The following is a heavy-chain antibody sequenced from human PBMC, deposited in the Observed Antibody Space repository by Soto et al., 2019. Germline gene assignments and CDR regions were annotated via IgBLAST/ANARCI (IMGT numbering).Heavy chain of an antibody. Sequence: GGSLRLSCAASGFTFSDYYMSWIRQAPGKGLEWVSYISSSGSTIYYADSVKGRFTISRDNAKNSLYLQMNSLRAEDTAVYYCARDPGCSSTSCYNAFGSWGQGTMVTFSS. CDR2: ISSSGSTI. CDR3: ARDPGCSSTSCYNAFGS. D-gene: IGHD2-2*02. V-gene: IGHV3-11*01. J-gene: IGHJ3*02. CDR1: GFTFSDYY.